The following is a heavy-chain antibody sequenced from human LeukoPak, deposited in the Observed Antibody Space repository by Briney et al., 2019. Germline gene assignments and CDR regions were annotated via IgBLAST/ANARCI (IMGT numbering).Heavy chain of an antibody. J-gene: IGHJ4*02. CDR2: ISYDGSNK. D-gene: IGHD1-26*01. V-gene: IGHV3-30*18. Sequence: GGSLRLSCAASGFTFRSYGMHWVRQAPGKGLEWVAVISYDGSNKYYADSVKGRFTISRDNSKNTLYLQMNSLRAEDTAVYYCAKGNRLIVGAISLDYWGQGTLVTVSS. CDR3: AKGNRLIVGAISLDY. CDR1: GFTFRSYG.